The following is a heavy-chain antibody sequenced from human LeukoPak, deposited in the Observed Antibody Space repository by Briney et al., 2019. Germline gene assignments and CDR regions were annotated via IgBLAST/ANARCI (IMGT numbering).Heavy chain of an antibody. V-gene: IGHV3-23*01. D-gene: IGHD3-22*01. CDR3: AKRGVVIRVILVGFHKEAYYFDS. CDR1: GVTLSNYA. J-gene: IGHJ4*02. Sequence: GGSLRLSCAVSGVTLSNYAMSWVRQAPGKGLEWVAGISGRGGGTHYADSVKGRFTSSRDDPKNTLYLQMNNLRAGDTAVYFCAKRGVVIRVILVGFHKEAYYFDSWGQGALVTVSS. CDR2: ISGRGGGT.